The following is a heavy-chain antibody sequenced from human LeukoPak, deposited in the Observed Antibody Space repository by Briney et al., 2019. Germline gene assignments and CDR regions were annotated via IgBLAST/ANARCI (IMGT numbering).Heavy chain of an antibody. CDR3: ASQSYSLFHY. V-gene: IGHV3-7*03. J-gene: IGHJ4*02. CDR2: IKPDGSDE. Sequence: GGSLRLSCAASGFSFSQYWMSWVRQAPGKGLEWLANIKPDGSDEWYADSVKGRFTVSRDNAKDSLHLQLNSLRADDTAIYYCASQSYSLFHYWGQGTLVTVSS. D-gene: IGHD1-26*01. CDR1: GFSFSQYW.